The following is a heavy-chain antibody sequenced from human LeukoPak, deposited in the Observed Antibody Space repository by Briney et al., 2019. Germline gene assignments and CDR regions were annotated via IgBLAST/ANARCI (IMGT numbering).Heavy chain of an antibody. CDR3: ARVGATVTIDYYYYGLDV. CDR2: IYPGDSDT. CDR1: GYSFSSYW. D-gene: IGHD4-11*01. V-gene: IGHV5-51*01. Sequence: GESLQISCKGSGYSFSSYWIGWVRHMPGQGLEWMGIIYPGDSDTRYSPSFQGQVTISADKSISSAYLQWSSLKASDTAMYYCARVGATVTIDYYYYGLDVWGQGTTVTVSS. J-gene: IGHJ6*02.